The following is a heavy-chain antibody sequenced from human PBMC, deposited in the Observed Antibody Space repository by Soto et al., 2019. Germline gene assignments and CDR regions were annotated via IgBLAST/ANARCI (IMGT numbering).Heavy chain of an antibody. V-gene: IGHV2-5*01. CDR3: IRRRRDAGPNGDY. Sequence: QITLKESGPTLVTPTQPLTLTCSFSGFSLNTDGAGGGWVRQPPGKALEWLALIYWSDSKRDSPSLKNRLTVTTDDSKKQGLLTMNNVVPVDTATYYCIRRRRDAGPNGDYWGQGTLVTVSS. J-gene: IGHJ4*02. CDR2: IYWSDSK. CDR1: GFSLNTDGAG. D-gene: IGHD3-16*01.